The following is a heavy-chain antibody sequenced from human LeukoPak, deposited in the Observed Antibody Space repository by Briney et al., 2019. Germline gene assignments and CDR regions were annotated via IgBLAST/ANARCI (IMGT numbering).Heavy chain of an antibody. J-gene: IGHJ5*02. CDR2: ISSSSSTI. CDR1: GFTFSSYS. Sequence: GGSLRLSCAASGFTFSSYSMNWVCQAPGRGLEWVSYISSSSSTIYYADSVKGRFTISRDNAKNSLYLQMNSLRAEDTAVYYCASGAYSNYVGGDGFDPWGQGTLVTVSS. D-gene: IGHD4-11*01. V-gene: IGHV3-48*01. CDR3: ASGAYSNYVGGDGFDP.